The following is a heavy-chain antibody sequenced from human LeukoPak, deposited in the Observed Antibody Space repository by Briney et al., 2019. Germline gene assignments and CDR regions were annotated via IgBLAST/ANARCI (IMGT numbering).Heavy chain of an antibody. V-gene: IGHV4-61*01. CDR2: MDYNGGT. CDR3: ARFVRTGGDIKYFFDY. CDR1: GVSVSSGPYY. J-gene: IGHJ4*02. Sequence: SETLSLTCTVSGVSVSSGPYYWSWLRQPPGKGLEWIGYMDYNGGTNYNPSLKSRVTISVDTSKNEFSLKLTSVTAADTAMYFCARFVRTGGDIKYFFDYWGQGTLVTVSS. D-gene: IGHD2-21*02.